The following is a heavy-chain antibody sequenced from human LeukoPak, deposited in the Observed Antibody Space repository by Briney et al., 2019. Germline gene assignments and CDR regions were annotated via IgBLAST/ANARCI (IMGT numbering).Heavy chain of an antibody. D-gene: IGHD3-10*01. V-gene: IGHV3-23*01. CDR2: TTDSGAMT. CDR1: GSTFSAYT. J-gene: IGHJ4*02. Sequence: GGSLRLSCAASGSTFSAYTMSWVRQAPGKGLEWVSATTDSGAMTSYADSVKGRFTISRDNSKSTLYLQMNNLRAEDTALYYCAKGNSVSGNYRPFDYWGQGTLVTVSS. CDR3: AKGNSVSGNYRPFDY.